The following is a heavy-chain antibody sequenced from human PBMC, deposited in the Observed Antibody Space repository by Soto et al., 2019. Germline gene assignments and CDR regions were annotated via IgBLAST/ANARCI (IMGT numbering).Heavy chain of an antibody. Sequence: QVQLVEAGGGVVQPGRSLRLSCAASGFTFSSYAMHWVRQAPGKGLEWVAVLSYDGRNKYYADSVKGRFTISRDNSKNTLYLQMNSLIAEDTAVYYCARGRSSSGWFDPWGQGSLVTVSS. J-gene: IGHJ5*02. CDR3: ARGRSSSGWFDP. CDR2: LSYDGRNK. V-gene: IGHV3-30-3*01. CDR1: GFTFSSYA. D-gene: IGHD6-6*01.